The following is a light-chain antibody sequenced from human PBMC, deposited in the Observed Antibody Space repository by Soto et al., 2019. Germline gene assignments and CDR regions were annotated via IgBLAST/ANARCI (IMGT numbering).Light chain of an antibody. CDR3: QQYHDWPPIT. CDR1: QSVTRN. J-gene: IGKJ5*01. V-gene: IGKV3-15*01. CDR2: HAS. Sequence: IVLAQSPVLLALSPGENVTLSCRASQSVTRNLAWHQQVPGQAPRLLVYHASVRATGIPARFSGSGSGTEFSLTISNLQSEDFAIYFCQQYHDWPPITFGQGTRLEIK.